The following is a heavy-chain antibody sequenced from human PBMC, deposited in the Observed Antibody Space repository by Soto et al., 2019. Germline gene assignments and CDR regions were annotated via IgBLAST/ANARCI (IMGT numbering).Heavy chain of an antibody. Sequence: SETLSLTCTVSGGSISSYYWSWIRQPPGKGLEWIGYIYYSGSTNYNPSLKSRVTISVDTSKNQFSLKLSSVTAADTAVYYCARHLQYSGYDMDAFDIWGQGTMVTVSS. CDR2: IYYSGST. J-gene: IGHJ3*02. CDR3: ARHLQYSGYDMDAFDI. V-gene: IGHV4-59*08. CDR1: GGSISSYY. D-gene: IGHD5-12*01.